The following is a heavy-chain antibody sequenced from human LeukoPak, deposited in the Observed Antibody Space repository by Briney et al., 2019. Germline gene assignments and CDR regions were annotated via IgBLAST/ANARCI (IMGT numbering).Heavy chain of an antibody. CDR2: ISGSGAST. CDR3: AGEEDSGYDYDY. V-gene: IGHV3-23*01. CDR1: GFTLSTNA. D-gene: IGHD5-12*01. J-gene: IGHJ4*02. Sequence: GGSLRLSCLTSGFTLSTNAMSWVRQAPGKGLEWISGISGSGASTYYADSVKGRFTISRDDSRNTLYLQMNSLRAEDTAVYYCAGEEDSGYDYDYWGQGTLVTVSS.